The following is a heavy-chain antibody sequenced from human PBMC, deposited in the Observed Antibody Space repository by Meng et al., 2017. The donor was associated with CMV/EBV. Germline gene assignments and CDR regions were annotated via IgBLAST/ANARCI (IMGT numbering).Heavy chain of an antibody. J-gene: IGHJ5*02. Sequence: QLQLQEAGPGLVKTSETLSLTCTVSVGSISSSSYYWRWIRQPPGKGLEWIGSIYYSGSTYYNPSLKSRVPISVDTSKNQLFLKLSSVTAADTAVYYCARDFAGRPWGQGTLVTVSS. CDR2: IYYSGST. CDR1: VGSISSSSYY. V-gene: IGHV4-39*07. D-gene: IGHD3-3*01. CDR3: ARDFAGRP.